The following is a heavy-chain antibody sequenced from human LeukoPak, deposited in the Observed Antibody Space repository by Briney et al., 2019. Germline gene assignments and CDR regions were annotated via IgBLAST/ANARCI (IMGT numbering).Heavy chain of an antibody. V-gene: IGHV1-69*05. CDR3: ARHTRHYYDSSGDAFDI. D-gene: IGHD3-22*01. Sequence: SVKVSCKASGGTFSSYAISWVRQAPGQGLEWMGGIIPIFGTANYAQKFQGRVTITTDESTCTAYMGLSSLRSEDTAVYYCARHTRHYYDSSGDAFDIWGQGTMVTVSS. CDR1: GGTFSSYA. J-gene: IGHJ3*02. CDR2: IIPIFGTA.